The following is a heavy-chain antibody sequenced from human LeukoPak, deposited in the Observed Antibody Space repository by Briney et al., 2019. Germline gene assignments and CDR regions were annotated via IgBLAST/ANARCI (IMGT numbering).Heavy chain of an antibody. D-gene: IGHD1-14*01. CDR3: AREVVGEPEYNWFDP. CDR1: GGSISSDDSS. V-gene: IGHV4-30-4*07. CDR2: LYYSGIT. Sequence: SETLSLTCTVSGGSISSDDSSWSWIRQPPGKGLEWIGYLYYSGITFYNPSLRSRVTISPDMSRNQFSLKLTSVTAADTAVYYCAREVVGEPEYNWFDPWGQGTLVTVSS. J-gene: IGHJ5*02.